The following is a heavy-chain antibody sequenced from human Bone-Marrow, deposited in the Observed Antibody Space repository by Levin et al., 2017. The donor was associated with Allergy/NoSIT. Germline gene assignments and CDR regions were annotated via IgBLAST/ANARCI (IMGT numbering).Heavy chain of an antibody. Sequence: SETLSLTCTVSGGSINRYYWHWIRQPPGKGLEWIGFIYDRRTTNYNPSLKSRVTISVDTSKNQFSLILSSVTAADTAFYYCARDILGATYWFDPWGQGTLVTVSS. CDR1: GGSINRYY. J-gene: IGHJ5*02. D-gene: IGHD1-26*01. CDR2: IYDRRTT. CDR3: ARDILGATYWFDP. V-gene: IGHV4-59*01.